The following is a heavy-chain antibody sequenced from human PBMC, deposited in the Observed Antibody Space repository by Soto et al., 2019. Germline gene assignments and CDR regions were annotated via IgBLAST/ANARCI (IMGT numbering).Heavy chain of an antibody. Sequence: EVQLLESGGILVHPGGSLRLSCAASGFTFSSYAMTWVRQAPGKGLEWVSAISGRGDSTYYADSVKGRFTISRDQSKNTLYLQMHSLRAQDTAVYFCAKERDNGADRYYFDDWGQGTLVTACS. CDR1: GFTFSSYA. D-gene: IGHD2-8*01. V-gene: IGHV3-23*01. CDR2: ISGRGDST. CDR3: AKERDNGADRYYFDD. J-gene: IGHJ4*02.